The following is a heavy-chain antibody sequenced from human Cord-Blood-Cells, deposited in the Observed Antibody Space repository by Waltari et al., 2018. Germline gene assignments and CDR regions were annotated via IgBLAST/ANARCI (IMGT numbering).Heavy chain of an antibody. Sequence: QVQLVQSGAEVKKPGSSVKVSCKASGGTVSSYAISGVRQAPGQGLEWMGGIIPIFGTANYAQKFQGRVTITADESTSTAYMELSSLRSEDTAVYYCARVGSIAATTNWFDPWGQGTLVTVSS. D-gene: IGHD6-13*01. CDR1: GGTVSSYA. J-gene: IGHJ5*02. CDR2: IIPIFGTA. CDR3: ARVGSIAATTNWFDP. V-gene: IGHV1-69*01.